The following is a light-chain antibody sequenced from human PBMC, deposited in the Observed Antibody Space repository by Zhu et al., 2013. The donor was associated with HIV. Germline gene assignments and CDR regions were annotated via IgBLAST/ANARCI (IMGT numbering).Light chain of an antibody. V-gene: IGKV1-5*03. CDR2: KAS. CDR3: QQFNSYPLT. J-gene: IGKJ4*01. Sequence: DIQMTQSPSTLSASVGDRVTITCRASQNISSWLAWYQQKPGKAPNLLIYKASTLQTDVPSRFSGNGSGTEFTLTINSLQPDDFATYYCQQFNSYPLTFGGGTKVEIK. CDR1: QNISSW.